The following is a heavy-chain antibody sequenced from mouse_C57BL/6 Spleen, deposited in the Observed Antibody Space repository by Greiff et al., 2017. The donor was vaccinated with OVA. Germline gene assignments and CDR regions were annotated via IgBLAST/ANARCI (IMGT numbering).Heavy chain of an antibody. D-gene: IGHD2-2*01. J-gene: IGHJ3*01. CDR3: TCGGGYEGAWFAY. CDR2: IDPENGDT. Sequence: VQLQQSGAELVRPGASVKLSCTASGFNIKDDYMHWVKQRPEQGLEWIGWIDPENGDTEYASKFQGKATITADTSSNTAYLQLSSLTSEDTAVYYGTCGGGYEGAWFAYWGQGTLVTVSA. CDR1: GFNIKDDY. V-gene: IGHV14-4*01.